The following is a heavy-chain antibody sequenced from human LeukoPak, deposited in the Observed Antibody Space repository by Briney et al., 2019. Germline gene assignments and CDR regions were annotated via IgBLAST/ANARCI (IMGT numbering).Heavy chain of an antibody. D-gene: IGHD5-12*01. V-gene: IGHV3-30*02. CDR2: IRYDGSNE. CDR1: GFTFSSYG. CDR3: ARDTGYSGYDAIPFDY. Sequence: GGSLRLSCAASGFTFSSYGMHWVCQAPGKGLEWVSFIRYDGSNEYYADSVRGRFTISRDNSKNTLYLQMNSLRPEDTALYFCARDTGYSGYDAIPFDYWGQGTLVTVSS. J-gene: IGHJ4*02.